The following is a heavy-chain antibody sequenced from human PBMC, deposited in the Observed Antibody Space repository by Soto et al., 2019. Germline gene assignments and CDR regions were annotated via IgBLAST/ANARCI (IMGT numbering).Heavy chain of an antibody. CDR1: GGSIGSYY. CDR2: IYYSGST. CDR3: ARRWGSGFDY. J-gene: IGHJ4*02. Sequence: SETLSLTCTVSGGSIGSYYWSWIRQPPGKGLEWIGYIYYSGSTNYNPSLKSRVTISVDTSKNQFSLKLSSVTAADTAVYYCARRWGSGFDYWGQGTLVTVSS. D-gene: IGHD3-10*01. V-gene: IGHV4-59*08.